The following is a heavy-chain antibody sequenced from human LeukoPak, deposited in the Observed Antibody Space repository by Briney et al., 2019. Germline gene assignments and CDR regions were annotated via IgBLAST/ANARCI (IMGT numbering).Heavy chain of an antibody. CDR3: ARRIYYYGSGRYSPLFDY. V-gene: IGHV1-69*04. CDR1: GGTFSSYA. Sequence: PVKVSCKASGGTFSSYAISWVRQAPGQGLEWMGRIIPILGIAKYAQKFQGRVTITADKSTSTAYMELSSLRSGDPAVRYCARRIYYYGSGRYSPLFDYWGQGTPVTVSS. CDR2: IIPILGIA. J-gene: IGHJ4*01. D-gene: IGHD3-10*01.